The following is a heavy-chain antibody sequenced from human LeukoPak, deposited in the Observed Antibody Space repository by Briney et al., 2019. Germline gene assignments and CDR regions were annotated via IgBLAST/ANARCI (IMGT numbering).Heavy chain of an antibody. V-gene: IGHV4-59*01. D-gene: IGHD3-22*01. CDR1: GGSISSYY. CDR3: AREFTYYYDSSGHGFDP. CDR2: IYYSGRT. J-gene: IGHJ5*02. Sequence: SETLSLTCTVSGGSISSYYWSWLRQPPGRGLEWIGYIYYSGRTNYNPSLKSRVTISVDTSKNQFSLKLSSVTAADTAVYYCAREFTYYYDSSGHGFDPWGQGTLVTVSS.